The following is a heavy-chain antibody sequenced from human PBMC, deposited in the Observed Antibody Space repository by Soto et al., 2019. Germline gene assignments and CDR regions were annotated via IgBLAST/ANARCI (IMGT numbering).Heavy chain of an antibody. D-gene: IGHD6-13*01. CDR1: GDSVSSNSAA. CDR3: ARDSSASHIAAAGSYYYGMDV. CDR2: TYYRSKWYN. J-gene: IGHJ6*02. V-gene: IGHV6-1*01. Sequence: SQTLSLTCAISGDSVSSNSAAWNWIRQSPSRGLEWLGRTYYRSKWYNDYAVSVKGRITINPDTSKNQFSLQLNSVTPEDTAVYYCARDSSASHIAAAGSYYYGMDVWGQGTTVTVSS.